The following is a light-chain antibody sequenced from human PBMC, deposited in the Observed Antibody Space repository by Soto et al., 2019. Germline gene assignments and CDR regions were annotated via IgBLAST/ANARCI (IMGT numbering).Light chain of an antibody. J-gene: IGKJ2*01. Sequence: IVMTQSPATLSVSPGERANLSCRASQSVGTKLAWYQQTPGQAPRLLIYGASNRATGVPARISGSGSGTEFTLTIRNLQSEDFGIYYCQQYETWPRTFGQGTK. CDR2: GAS. CDR1: QSVGTK. CDR3: QQYETWPRT. V-gene: IGKV3-15*01.